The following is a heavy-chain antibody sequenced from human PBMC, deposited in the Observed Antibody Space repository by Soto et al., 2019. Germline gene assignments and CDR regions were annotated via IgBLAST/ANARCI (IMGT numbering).Heavy chain of an antibody. J-gene: IGHJ4*02. CDR2: IYYSGST. CDR3: ARHVGGGGSPPGYFDY. Sequence: QLQLQESGPGLVKPSETLSLTCTVSGGSISSSSYYWGWIRQPPGKGLEWIGSIYYSGSTYYNPSLKSRVTISVDTSKNQFSLKLSSVTAADTAVYYCARHVGGGGSPPGYFDYWGQGTLVTVSS. CDR1: GGSISSSSYY. D-gene: IGHD2-15*01. V-gene: IGHV4-39*01.